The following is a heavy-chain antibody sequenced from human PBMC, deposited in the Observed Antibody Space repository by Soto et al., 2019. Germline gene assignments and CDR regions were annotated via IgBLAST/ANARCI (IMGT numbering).Heavy chain of an antibody. D-gene: IGHD5-18*01. CDR2: ISWNSGSI. CDR1: GFTFDDYA. Sequence: EVQLVESGGGLVQPGRSLRLSCAASGFTFDDYAMHWVRQAPGKGLEWVSGISWNSGSIGYADSVKGRFTISRDNAKNSLYLQMNSLRAEDTALYYCAKDGDSYGYAYGMDVW. V-gene: IGHV3-9*01. J-gene: IGHJ6*01. CDR3: AKDGDSYGYAYGMDV.